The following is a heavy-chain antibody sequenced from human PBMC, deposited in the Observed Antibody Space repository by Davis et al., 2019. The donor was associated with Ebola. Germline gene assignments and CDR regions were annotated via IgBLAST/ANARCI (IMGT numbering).Heavy chain of an antibody. CDR3: ARRGHDYVWGSLAFFEY. CDR2: IWYDESKK. V-gene: IGHV3-33*01. Sequence: PGGSLRLSCAVSGFTFSDYGIHWVRQAPGTGLEWVTSIWYDESKKYYADSVKGRFSISRDNSKNTVDLQMDNLRAEDTAVYFCARRGHDYVWGSLAFFEYWGQGTLVTVSS. J-gene: IGHJ4*02. D-gene: IGHD3-16*01. CDR1: GFTFSDYG.